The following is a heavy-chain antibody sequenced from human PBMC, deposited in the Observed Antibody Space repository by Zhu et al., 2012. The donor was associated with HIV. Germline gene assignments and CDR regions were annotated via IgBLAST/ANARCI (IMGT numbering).Heavy chain of an antibody. CDR2: IYTSGST. D-gene: IGHD3-22*01. Sequence: QVQLQESGPGLVKPSETLSLTCTVSGGSISSYYWSWIRQPPGKGLEWIGYIYTSGSTNYNPSLKSRVTISVDTSKNQFSLKLSSVTAADTAVYYCARASGPARPRSYYYDSSGYYPDAFDIWAKGQWSPSLQ. V-gene: IGHV4-4*09. J-gene: IGHJ3*02. CDR3: ARASGPARPRSYYYDSSGYYPDAFDI. CDR1: GGSISSYY.